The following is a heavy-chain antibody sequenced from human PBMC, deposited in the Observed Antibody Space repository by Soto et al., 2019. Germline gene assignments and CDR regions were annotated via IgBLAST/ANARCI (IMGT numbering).Heavy chain of an antibody. D-gene: IGHD3-10*01. CDR1: GYTFTSYA. CDR3: VREGVTMVRGVIIFYYYGMEV. V-gene: IGHV1-3*01. Sequence: ASVKVSCKASGYTFTSYAMHWVRQAPGQRLEWMGWINAGNGNTKYSQKFQGRVTITRDTSASTAYMELSSLRSEDTAVYYCVREGVTMVRGVIIFYYYGMEVWGQGTTVTVSS. CDR2: INAGNGNT. J-gene: IGHJ6*02.